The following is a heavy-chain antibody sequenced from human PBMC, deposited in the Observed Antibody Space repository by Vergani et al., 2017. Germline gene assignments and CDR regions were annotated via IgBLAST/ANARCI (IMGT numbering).Heavy chain of an antibody. J-gene: IGHJ6*02. CDR2: ISGSGGST. D-gene: IGHD5-24*01. V-gene: IGHV3-23*01. CDR1: GFTFSSYA. Sequence: EVQLLESGGGLVQPGGSLRLSCAASGFTFSSYAMSWVRQAPGKGLEWVSAISGSGGSTYYADSVKGRFTISRDNSKNTLYLQMNSLRAEDTAVYYCAKDQYHPFRHALQSYDMDVWGQGTTVTVSS. CDR3: AKDQYHPFRHALQSYDMDV.